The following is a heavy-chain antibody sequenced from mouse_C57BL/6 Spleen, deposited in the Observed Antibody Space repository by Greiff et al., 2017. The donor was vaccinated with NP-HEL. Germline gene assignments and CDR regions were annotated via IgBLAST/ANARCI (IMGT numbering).Heavy chain of an antibody. J-gene: IGHJ2*01. Sequence: VQLQESGAELARPGASVKMSCKASGYTFTSYTMHWVKQRPGQGLEWIGYINPSSGYTKYNQKFKDKATLTADKSSSTAYMQLSSLTSEDSAVYYCARSLYGNYPYYFDYWGQGTTLTVSS. D-gene: IGHD2-1*01. V-gene: IGHV1-4*01. CDR3: ARSLYGNYPYYFDY. CDR1: GYTFTSYT. CDR2: INPSSGYT.